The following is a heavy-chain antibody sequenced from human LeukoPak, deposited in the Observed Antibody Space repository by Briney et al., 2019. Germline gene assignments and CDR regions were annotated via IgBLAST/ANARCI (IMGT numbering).Heavy chain of an antibody. Sequence: SETLSLTCTVSGGSISSYCWSWIRQPAGKGLEWIGRIYSSGSNYNPSLKSRVTMSVDTSKNQFSLKLSSVTAADTAVYYCARDRGTWNDDGFDYWGQGTLVTVSS. CDR2: IYSSGS. V-gene: IGHV4-4*07. J-gene: IGHJ4*02. CDR1: GGSISSYC. CDR3: ARDRGTWNDDGFDY. D-gene: IGHD1-1*01.